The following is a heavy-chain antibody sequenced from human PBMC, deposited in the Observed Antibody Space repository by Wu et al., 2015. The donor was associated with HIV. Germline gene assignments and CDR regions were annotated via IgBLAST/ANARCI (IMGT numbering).Heavy chain of an antibody. CDR1: GGTFSSYA. CDR3: ARWDEAAAGTGYFDY. Sequence: QVQLVQSGAEVKKPGSSVKVSCKASGGTFSSYAISWVRQAPGQGLEWMGGIIPIFGTANYAQKFQGRVTITTDESTSTAYMELSSLRSEDTAVYYCARWDEAAAGTGYFDYVGPGERWSPSPQ. V-gene: IGHV1-69*05. CDR2: IIPIFGTA. J-gene: IGHJ4*02. D-gene: IGHD6-13*01.